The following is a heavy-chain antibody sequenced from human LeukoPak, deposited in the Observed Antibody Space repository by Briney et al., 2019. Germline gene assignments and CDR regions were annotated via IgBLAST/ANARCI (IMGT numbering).Heavy chain of an antibody. D-gene: IGHD2-8*01. Sequence: SETLSLTCAVSGGSISSSNWWSWVRQPPGKGLEWIGEIYHSGSTNYNPSLKSRVTISVDKSKNQFSLKLSSVTAADTAVYYCARDTDCTNGVCTPGGVSYNWFDPWGQGTLVTVSS. CDR1: GGSISSSNW. V-gene: IGHV4-4*02. CDR3: ARDTDCTNGVCTPGGVSYNWFDP. CDR2: IYHSGST. J-gene: IGHJ5*02.